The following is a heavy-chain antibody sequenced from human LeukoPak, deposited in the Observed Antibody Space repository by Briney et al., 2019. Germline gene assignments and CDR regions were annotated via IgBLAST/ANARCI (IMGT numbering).Heavy chain of an antibody. Sequence: GGSLRLSCAASGFTFSTSWMSWARQAPGKGLEWVANIKQDGIFVQYVDSVKGRFTISRDNAKNTLYLQMNSLRAEDTAVYYCAHGSMYQLDYWGQGTLVTVSS. CDR3: AHGSMYQLDY. V-gene: IGHV3-7*03. CDR2: IKQDGIFV. J-gene: IGHJ4*02. CDR1: GFTFSTSW. D-gene: IGHD2-2*01.